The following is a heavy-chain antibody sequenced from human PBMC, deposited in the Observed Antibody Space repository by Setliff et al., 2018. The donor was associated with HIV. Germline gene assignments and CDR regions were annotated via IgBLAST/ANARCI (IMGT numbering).Heavy chain of an antibody. CDR2: ISGSGDST. CDR1: GFTVSSNY. J-gene: IGHJ5*02. V-gene: IGHV3-23*01. CDR3: AKDYTPTFWEYNWFDV. D-gene: IGHD3-16*01. Sequence: PGGSLRLSCAASGFTVSSNYMSWVRQAPGKGLEWVSGISGSGDSTFYAHSVKGRFTISRDNSRDTLYLEMNNLRAEDTALYYCAKDYTPTFWEYNWFDVWGQGTQVTVSS.